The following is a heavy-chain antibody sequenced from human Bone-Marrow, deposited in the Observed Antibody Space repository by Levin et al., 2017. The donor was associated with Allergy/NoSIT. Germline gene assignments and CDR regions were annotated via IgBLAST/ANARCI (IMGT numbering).Heavy chain of an antibody. D-gene: IGHD3-3*01. CDR1: GFTFSSYG. CDR3: ANTIFGVVNFDY. Sequence: PGGSLRLSCAASGFTFSSYGMHWVRQAPGKGLEWVAVISYDGSNKYYADSVKGRFTISRDNSKNTLYLQMNSLRAEDTAVYYCANTIFGVVNFDYWGQGTLVTVSS. J-gene: IGHJ4*02. V-gene: IGHV3-30*18. CDR2: ISYDGSNK.